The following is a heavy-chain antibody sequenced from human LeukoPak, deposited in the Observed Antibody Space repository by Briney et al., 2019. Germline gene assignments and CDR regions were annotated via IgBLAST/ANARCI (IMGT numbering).Heavy chain of an antibody. V-gene: IGHV3-11*04. CDR3: ASPYSGYDLVFDY. CDR1: GFTFSDYY. D-gene: IGHD5-12*01. Sequence: GGSLRLSCAASGFTFSDYYMSWIRQAPGKGLEWVSYISSSGSTINYADSVKGRFTISRDNAKNSLYLQMNSLRAEDTAVYYCASPYSGYDLVFDYWGQGTLVTVSS. J-gene: IGHJ4*02. CDR2: ISSSGSTI.